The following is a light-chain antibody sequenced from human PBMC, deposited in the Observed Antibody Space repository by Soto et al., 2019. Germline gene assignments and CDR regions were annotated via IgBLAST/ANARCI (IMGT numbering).Light chain of an antibody. V-gene: IGLV2-14*01. Sequence: QSALTQPASVSRSPGQSITISCTGTSSDFGYNYVSWYQQHPGKAPKLMIYEVSNRPSGVSNRFSGSTSGNTASLTISGLQAEDEAHYYCSSYTTNSPLVFGGGTKLTVL. CDR1: SSDFGYNY. J-gene: IGLJ3*02. CDR2: EVS. CDR3: SSYTTNSPLV.